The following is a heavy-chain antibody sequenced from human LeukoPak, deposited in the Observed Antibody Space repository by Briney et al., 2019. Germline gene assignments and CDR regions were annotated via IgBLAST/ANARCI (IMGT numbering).Heavy chain of an antibody. V-gene: IGHV1-46*01. CDR1: GYTSTSYY. Sequence: ASVKVSCKASGYTSTSYYMHWVRQAPGQGLEWMGIINPSGGSTSYAQKFQGRVTMTRDMSTSTVYMELSSLRSEDTAVYYCARESGGILAVAEPGDYWGQGTLVTVSS. J-gene: IGHJ4*02. CDR2: INPSGGST. CDR3: ARESGGILAVAEPGDY. D-gene: IGHD6-19*01.